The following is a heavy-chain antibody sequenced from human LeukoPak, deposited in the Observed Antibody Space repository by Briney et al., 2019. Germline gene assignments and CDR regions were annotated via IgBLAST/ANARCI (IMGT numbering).Heavy chain of an antibody. CDR1: GGSFSGYY. V-gene: IGHV4-34*01. D-gene: IGHD6-13*01. Sequence: PSETLSLTCAVYGGSFSGYYWSWIRQPPGKGLEWIGEINHSGSTNYNPSLKSRVTISVDTSKNQFSLKLSSVTAADTAVYYCARTAAYSSSWSPGSRPTKFDYWGQGTLVTVSS. CDR2: INHSGST. CDR3: ARTAAYSSSWSPGSRPTKFDY. J-gene: IGHJ4*02.